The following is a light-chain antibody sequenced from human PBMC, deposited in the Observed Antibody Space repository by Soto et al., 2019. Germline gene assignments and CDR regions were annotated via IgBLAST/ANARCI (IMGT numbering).Light chain of an antibody. J-gene: IGKJ4*01. CDR2: AAS. CDR1: QGISDY. CDR3: QHLNSYPRALS. Sequence: IQLTQFPSSLSASVGDRATITCRASQGISDYLAWYQQKPGKAPKLLIYAASTLENGVPLRFRGNGSGTEFTLTISSLQPEDVATYYCQHLNSYPRALSFGGGTKVEIK. V-gene: IGKV1-9*01.